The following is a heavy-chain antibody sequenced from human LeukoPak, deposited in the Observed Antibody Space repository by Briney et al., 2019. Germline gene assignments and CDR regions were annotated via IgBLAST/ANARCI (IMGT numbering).Heavy chain of an antibody. D-gene: IGHD2-8*02. Sequence: SETLSLTCTVSGGSISNYYWTWIRQPPGKGLELIGYIYYSESTNYNPSLKSRVTISVDTSKNQFSLKLTSVSAADTAVYYCARVFSGLDYWGQGTLVTVSS. CDR1: GGSISNYY. CDR3: ARVFSGLDY. CDR2: IYYSEST. V-gene: IGHV4-59*01. J-gene: IGHJ4*02.